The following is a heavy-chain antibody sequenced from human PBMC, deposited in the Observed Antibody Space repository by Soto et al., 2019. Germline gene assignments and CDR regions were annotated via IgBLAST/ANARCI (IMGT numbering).Heavy chain of an antibody. D-gene: IGHD2-2*01. CDR3: AASIVVVPAANPVGENWFDP. V-gene: IGHV4-39*01. J-gene: IGHJ5*02. CDR1: GGSISSSSYY. Sequence: SETLSLTCTVSGGSISSSSYYWAWIRQPPGKRLEWIGSIYYSGSTYYNPSLKSRVTISVDTSKNQFSLKLSSVTAADTAVYYCAASIVVVPAANPVGENWFDPSGQGTLVTVYS. CDR2: IYYSGST.